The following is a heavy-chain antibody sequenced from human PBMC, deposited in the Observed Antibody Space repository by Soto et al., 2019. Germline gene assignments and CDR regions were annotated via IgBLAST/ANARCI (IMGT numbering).Heavy chain of an antibody. CDR3: ARDWPLRGITRFLDAFDI. V-gene: IGHV6-1*01. Sequence: SQTLSLTCAISGDSVSSNSAAWNWIRQSPSRGLEWLGRTYYRSKWYNDYAVSVKSRITINPDTSKNQFSLQLNSVTPEDTAVYYCARDWPLRGITRFLDAFDIWGQGTMVTVSS. D-gene: IGHD1-26*01. CDR2: TYYRSKWYN. CDR1: GDSVSSNSAA. J-gene: IGHJ3*02.